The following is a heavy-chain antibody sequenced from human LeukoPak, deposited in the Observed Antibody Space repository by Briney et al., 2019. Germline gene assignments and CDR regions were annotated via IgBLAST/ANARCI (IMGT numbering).Heavy chain of an antibody. Sequence: GASVKVSCKASGYTFSTYYVHWVRQAPGEGLEWIGMIIPSAGFTRYTQKFQGRVTMTTDMSTSTVYMELSSLRSDDTAVYYCAKAGSRLFGVLIPLSFDYWGQGTLITVFS. CDR1: GYTFSTYY. V-gene: IGHV1-46*01. J-gene: IGHJ4*02. CDR2: IIPSAGFT. D-gene: IGHD3-3*01. CDR3: AKAGSRLFGVLIPLSFDY.